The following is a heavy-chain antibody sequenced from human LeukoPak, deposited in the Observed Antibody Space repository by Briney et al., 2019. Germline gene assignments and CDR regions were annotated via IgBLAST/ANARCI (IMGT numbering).Heavy chain of an antibody. D-gene: IGHD3-22*01. CDR1: GFTFSSYG. V-gene: IGHV3-33*01. Sequence: PGGSLRLSCAASGFTFSSYGMHWVRQAPGKGLEWVAVIWYDGSNKYHADSVKGRFTISRDNSKNKLYLQMNSLRAEDTAVYYCARAAYDSTGYLTLWDQGTLVTVSS. CDR3: ARAAYDSTGYLTL. CDR2: IWYDGSNK. J-gene: IGHJ4*02.